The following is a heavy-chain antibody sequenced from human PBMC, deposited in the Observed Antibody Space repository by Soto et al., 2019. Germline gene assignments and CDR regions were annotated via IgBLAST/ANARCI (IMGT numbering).Heavy chain of an antibody. CDR2: ISGSGGST. D-gene: IGHD2-2*01. CDR1: GFTFSSYA. V-gene: IGHV3-23*01. CDR3: AKDEVRSSGPSILVYYFDY. J-gene: IGHJ4*02. Sequence: EVQLLESGGGLVQPGGSLRLSCAASGFTFSSYAMSWVRQAPGKGLEWVSAISGSGGSTYYADSVKGRFTISRDNSKNTLYLQMNSLRAEDTAVYYCAKDEVRSSGPSILVYYFDYWGQGTLVTVSS.